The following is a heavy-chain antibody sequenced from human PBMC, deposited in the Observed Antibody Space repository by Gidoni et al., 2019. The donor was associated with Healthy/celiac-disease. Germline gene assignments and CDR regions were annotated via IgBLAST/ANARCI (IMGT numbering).Heavy chain of an antibody. Sequence: EVQLVESGGGWVQPGGSLRLSCAASGFTFSSYSLNWVRQAPGKGLEWVSYISSSSSTIYYADSVKGRFTISRDNAKNSLYLQMNSLRDEDTAVYYCAREACSGGSCYPPGGMDVWGQGTTVTVSS. CDR3: AREACSGGSCYPPGGMDV. D-gene: IGHD2-15*01. V-gene: IGHV3-48*02. CDR1: GFTFSSYS. CDR2: ISSSSSTI. J-gene: IGHJ6*02.